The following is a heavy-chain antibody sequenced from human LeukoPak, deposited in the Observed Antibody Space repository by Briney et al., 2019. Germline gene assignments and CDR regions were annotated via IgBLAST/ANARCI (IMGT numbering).Heavy chain of an antibody. D-gene: IGHD3-10*01. J-gene: IGHJ3*02. CDR3: AREGINKDAFDI. CDR2: INSDGSST. V-gene: IGHV3-74*01. Sequence: PGGSLRLSCAASGFTFSSHWMHWVRQAPGKGLVWVSHINSDGSSTSYADSVKGRFTSSRDNAKNTLYLQMNSLRAEDTAVYYCAREGINKDAFDIWGQGTMVTVSS. CDR1: GFTFSSHW.